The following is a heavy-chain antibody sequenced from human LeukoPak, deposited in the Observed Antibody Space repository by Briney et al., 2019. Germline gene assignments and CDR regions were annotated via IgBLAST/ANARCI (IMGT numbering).Heavy chain of an antibody. V-gene: IGHV3-30*02. Sequence: EGSLRLSCAASGFTFSSYGMHWVRQAPGKGLEWVAFIRYDGSNKYYADSVKGRFTISRDNAKNSLYLQMNSLRAEDTAVYYCARDNTGWYYFDYWGQGTLVTVSS. D-gene: IGHD5-18*01. J-gene: IGHJ4*02. CDR3: ARDNTGWYYFDY. CDR1: GFTFSSYG. CDR2: IRYDGSNK.